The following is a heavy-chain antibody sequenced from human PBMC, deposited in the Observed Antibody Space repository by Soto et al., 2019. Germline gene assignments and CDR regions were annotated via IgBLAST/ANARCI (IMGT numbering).Heavy chain of an antibody. J-gene: IGHJ3*02. CDR3: ARGGIVVVVAALDDAFDI. V-gene: IGHV1-69*02. D-gene: IGHD2-15*01. CDR2: IIPILGIA. Sequence: QVQLVQSGAEVKKPGSSVKVSCKASGGTFSSYTISWVRQAPGQGLEWMGRIIPILGIANYAQKFQGRVTITADKSTSTGYMELSSLRSEDTAVYYCARGGIVVVVAALDDAFDIWGQGTMVTVSS. CDR1: GGTFSSYT.